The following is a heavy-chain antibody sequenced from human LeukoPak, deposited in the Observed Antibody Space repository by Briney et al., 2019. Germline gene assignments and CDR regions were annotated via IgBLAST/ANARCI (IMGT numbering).Heavy chain of an antibody. D-gene: IGHD3-22*01. J-gene: IGHJ3*02. CDR2: IYYSGST. Sequence: SETLSLTCTVSGGSISSGGYYWSWIRQHPGKGLEWIGYIYYSGSTYYNPSLKSRVTISVDTSKNQFSLKLSSVTAADTAVYYCACYDSSGYSMLYAFDIWGQGTMVTVSS. V-gene: IGHV4-31*03. CDR1: GGSISSGGYY. CDR3: ACYDSSGYSMLYAFDI.